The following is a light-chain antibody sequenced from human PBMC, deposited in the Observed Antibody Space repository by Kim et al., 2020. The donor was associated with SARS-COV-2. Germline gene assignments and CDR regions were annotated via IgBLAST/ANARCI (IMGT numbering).Light chain of an antibody. Sequence: SVALGQTVRMTCQGDRLIFYYASWYQQKQGQAPMLVMYGKNNRPSGIPDRFAGSSSGSTASLTITGAQAEDEADYYCDSRDNSGNQFGGGTQLTVL. J-gene: IGLJ3*02. V-gene: IGLV3-19*01. CDR2: GKN. CDR3: DSRDNSGNQ. CDR1: RLIFYY.